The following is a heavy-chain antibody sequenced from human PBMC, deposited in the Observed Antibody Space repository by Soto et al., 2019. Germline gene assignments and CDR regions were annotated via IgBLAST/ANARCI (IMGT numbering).Heavy chain of an antibody. CDR3: ARFIGYCSGGGCQGAFDI. CDR2: IYYSGST. V-gene: IGHV4-59*08. D-gene: IGHD2-15*01. J-gene: IGHJ3*02. Sequence: KTSETLSLTCTVPGGSISSYYWSWIRQPPGKGLEWIGYIYYSGSTNYNPSLKSRVTISVDTSKNQFSLKLSSVTAADTAVYYCARFIGYCSGGGCQGAFDIWGQGTMVTVSS. CDR1: GGSISSYY.